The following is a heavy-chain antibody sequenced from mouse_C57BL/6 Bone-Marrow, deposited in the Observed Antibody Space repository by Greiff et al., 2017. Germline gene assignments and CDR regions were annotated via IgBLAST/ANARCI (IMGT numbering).Heavy chain of an antibody. J-gene: IGHJ1*03. V-gene: IGHV1-39*01. CDR1: GYSFTDYN. CDR2: INPNYGTT. CDR3: ARNYYGSSWEDWYFDV. Sequence: LVESGPELVKPGASVKISCKASGYSFTDYNMHWVKQSTGKSLEWIGVINPNYGTTSYNQKFKGKATLTVDQSSSTAYMQLNSLTSEDSAVDYCARNYYGSSWEDWYFDVWGTGTTVTVSS. D-gene: IGHD1-1*01.